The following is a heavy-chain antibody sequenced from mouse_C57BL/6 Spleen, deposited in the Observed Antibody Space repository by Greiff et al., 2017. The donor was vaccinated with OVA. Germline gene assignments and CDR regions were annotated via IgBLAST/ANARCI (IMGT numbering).Heavy chain of an antibody. D-gene: IGHD2-12*01. J-gene: IGHJ4*01. V-gene: IGHV5-4*01. CDR1: GFTFSSYA. Sequence: EVHLVESGGGLVKPGGSLKLSCAASGFTFSSYAMSWVRQTPEKRLEWVATISDGGSYTYYPDNVKGRFTISRDNAKNNLYLQMSHLKSEDTAMYYCARDRGTIAQGYYAMDYWGQGTSVTVSS. CDR2: ISDGGSYT. CDR3: ARDRGTIAQGYYAMDY.